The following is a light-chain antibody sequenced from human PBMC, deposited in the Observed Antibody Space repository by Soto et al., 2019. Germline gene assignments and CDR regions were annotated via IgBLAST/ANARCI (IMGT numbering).Light chain of an antibody. CDR1: SSDVGAYNY. CDR2: EVS. J-gene: IGLJ1*01. V-gene: IGLV2-8*01. CDR3: TSYAGTYSFFYV. Sequence: QSALTQPPSASGSPGQSVTISCTGTSSDVGAYNYVSWYQQLPGKAPKLIIYEVSKRPSGVPDRFSGSKSGNTASLTVSGLQAEDEADYYCTSYAGTYSFFYVFGPGTMVTVL.